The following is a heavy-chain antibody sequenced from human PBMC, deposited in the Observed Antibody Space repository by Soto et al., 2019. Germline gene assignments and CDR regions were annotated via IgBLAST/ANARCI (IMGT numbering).Heavy chain of an antibody. D-gene: IGHD4-17*01. J-gene: IGHJ2*01. Sequence: QVQLVQSGAEVKKPGSSVKVSCKASGGTFSSYAISWVRQAPGQGLEWMGGIIPIFGTANYAQKFQGRVTITADESTSTAYMELSILRSEDTAVYYCARGGYGGNSELWYFDLWGRGTLVTVSS. V-gene: IGHV1-69*01. CDR3: ARGGYGGNSELWYFDL. CDR2: IIPIFGTA. CDR1: GGTFSSYA.